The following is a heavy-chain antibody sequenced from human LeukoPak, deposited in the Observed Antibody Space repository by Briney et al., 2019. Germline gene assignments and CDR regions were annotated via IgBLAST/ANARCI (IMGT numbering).Heavy chain of an antibody. J-gene: IGHJ4*02. D-gene: IGHD5-18*01. CDR3: ARISLDKYSYGTLIDY. CDR2: IYYSGST. Sequence: SETLSLTCTVSGGSISSYYWSWIRQPPGKGLEWIGYIYYSGSTNYNPSLKSRVAISVDTSKNQFSLKLSSVTAADTAVYYCARISLDKYSYGTLIDYWGQGTLVTVSS. CDR1: GGSISSYY. V-gene: IGHV4-59*01.